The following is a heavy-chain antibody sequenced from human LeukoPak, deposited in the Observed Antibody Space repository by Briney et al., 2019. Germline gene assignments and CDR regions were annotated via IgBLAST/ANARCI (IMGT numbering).Heavy chain of an antibody. D-gene: IGHD6-19*01. CDR3: ASVQWLARRYFDL. Sequence: SVKVSCKASGGTISSYAISWVRQAPGQGLEWMGRIIPILGIANYAQKFQGRVTITADKSTSTAYMELSSLRSEDTAVYYCASVQWLARRYFDLWGRGTLVTVSS. V-gene: IGHV1-69*04. CDR1: GGTISSYA. CDR2: IIPILGIA. J-gene: IGHJ2*01.